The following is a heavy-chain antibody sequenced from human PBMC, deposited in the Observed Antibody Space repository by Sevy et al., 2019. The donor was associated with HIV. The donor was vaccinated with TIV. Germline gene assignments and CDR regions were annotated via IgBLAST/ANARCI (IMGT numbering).Heavy chain of an antibody. Sequence: GGSLRLSCAASGFTFSSYSLNWVRQAPGKGLEWVSSISQSSGYIFYADSVKGRFTISRDNAMNSLYLQMNSLRAEDTAVYYCARAPSGYYFYYFDYWGQGTLVTVSS. CDR2: ISQSSGYI. CDR3: ARAPSGYYFYYFDY. J-gene: IGHJ4*02. V-gene: IGHV3-21*01. D-gene: IGHD3-22*01. CDR1: GFTFSSYS.